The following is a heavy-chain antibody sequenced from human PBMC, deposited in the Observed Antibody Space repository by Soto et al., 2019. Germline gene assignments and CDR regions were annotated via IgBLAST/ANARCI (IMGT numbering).Heavy chain of an antibody. V-gene: IGHV4-61*01. J-gene: IGHJ6*01. D-gene: IGHD3-10*01. CDR2: IYDSGST. CDR1: GGSVSSGSFY. CDR3: ARTYSWGSGRGRSMDV. Sequence: QVQLQESGPGLVKPSETLSLTCTVSGGSVSSGSFYWGWIRQPPGKGLEWIGYIYDSGSTNYNPSLKSRVTILVDTSKNQFSLKLSSVTAADTAMYYCARTYSWGSGRGRSMDVW.